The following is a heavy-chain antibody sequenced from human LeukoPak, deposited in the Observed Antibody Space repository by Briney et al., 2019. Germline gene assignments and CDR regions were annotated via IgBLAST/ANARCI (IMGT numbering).Heavy chain of an antibody. D-gene: IGHD6-13*01. J-gene: IGHJ4*02. CDR3: AKDRDSSWSPFDY. CDR2: ISGSGGST. Sequence: GGSLRPSCAASGFTFSSYAMSWVRQAPGKGLEWVSAISGSGGSTYYADSVKGRFTISRDNSKNTLYLQMNSLRAEDTAVYYCAKDRDSSWSPFDYWGQGTLVTVSS. CDR1: GFTFSSYA. V-gene: IGHV3-23*01.